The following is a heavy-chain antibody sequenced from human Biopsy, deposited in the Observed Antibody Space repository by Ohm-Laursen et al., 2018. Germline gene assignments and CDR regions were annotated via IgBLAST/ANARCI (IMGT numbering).Heavy chain of an antibody. CDR2: FAPEDGKT. D-gene: IGHD6-19*01. V-gene: IGHV1-24*01. CDR1: GYTLSESS. Sequence: ASVKVSCKVSGYTLSESSMHWVRQTPGKGLEWMGGFAPEDGKTFYAQNFQGRVTMTEDTSTHTAYMELSSLRSEDTALYYCATGIRSGWYYFDYWGQGTLVTVPS. J-gene: IGHJ4*02. CDR3: ATGIRSGWYYFDY.